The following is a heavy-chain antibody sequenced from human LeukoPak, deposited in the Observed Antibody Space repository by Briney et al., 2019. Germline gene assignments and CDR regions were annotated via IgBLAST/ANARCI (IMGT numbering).Heavy chain of an antibody. CDR2: ISSSSSNK. D-gene: IGHD3-10*01. CDR1: GFTFSRYA. Sequence: GRSLRLSCAASGFTFSRYAMHWVRQAPGKGLEWVSSISSSSSNKYYADSVKGRFTISRDNSKNSLYLQMNRLRAEDTAVYYCARGPMVRGPDYWGQGTLVTVSS. V-gene: IGHV3-21*01. J-gene: IGHJ4*02. CDR3: ARGPMVRGPDY.